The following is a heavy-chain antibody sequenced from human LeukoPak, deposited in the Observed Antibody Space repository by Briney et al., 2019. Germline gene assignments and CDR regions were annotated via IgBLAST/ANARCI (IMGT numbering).Heavy chain of an antibody. V-gene: IGHV3-23*01. CDR2: ISSSGVST. D-gene: IGHD3-22*01. CDR1: GFTFNNYA. Sequence: GGSLRLSCAASGFTFNNYAMNWVRQAPGKGLEWVSSISSSGVSTYYADSVKGRFTISRDNSKNTLYLQMSSLRAGDTAVYYCAKSSYYDSSGYYREYYFDYWGQGTLVTVSS. J-gene: IGHJ4*02. CDR3: AKSSYYDSSGYYREYYFDY.